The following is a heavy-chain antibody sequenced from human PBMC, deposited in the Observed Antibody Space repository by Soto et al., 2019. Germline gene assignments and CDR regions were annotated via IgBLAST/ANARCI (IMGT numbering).Heavy chain of an antibody. CDR3: ARDPYRVLMVNAPDLYGMDV. J-gene: IGHJ6*02. D-gene: IGHD2-8*01. CDR1: GYTFTTYD. Sequence: QVQLVQSGAEVKKPGASVKVSCKASGYTFTTYDISWVRQAPGQGLEWMGRISTYNGNTNYPQSLQGRLTMTTDTSITTAYMGLSSLSSDDTAVYSCARDPYRVLMVNAPDLYGMDVRGQGTTVTV. CDR2: ISTYNGNT. V-gene: IGHV1-18*01.